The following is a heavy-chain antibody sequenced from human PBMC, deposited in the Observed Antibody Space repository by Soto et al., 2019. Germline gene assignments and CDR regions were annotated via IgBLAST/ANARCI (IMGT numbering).Heavy chain of an antibody. CDR1: GFTFSSYG. CDR3: ASDIVASRYYYYGMDV. J-gene: IGHJ6*02. V-gene: IGHV3-33*01. CDR2: IWYDGSNK. D-gene: IGHD5-12*01. Sequence: QVQLVESGGGVVQPGRSLRLSCAASGFTFSSYGMHWVRQAPGKGLEWVAVIWYDGSNKYYADSVKGRFTISRDNSKNKLYLQMNSLRAEDTAVYYCASDIVASRYYYYGMDVWGQGTTVTVSS.